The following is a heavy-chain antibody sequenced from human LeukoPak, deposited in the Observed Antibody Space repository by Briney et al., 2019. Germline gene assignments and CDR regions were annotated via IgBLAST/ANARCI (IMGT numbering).Heavy chain of an antibody. D-gene: IGHD1-26*01. J-gene: IGHJ4*02. CDR2: INPNSGGT. CDR3: AREWRVGAIHTDY. V-gene: IGHV1-2*02. Sequence: ASVKVSCKASGYTFTGYYMHWVRQAPGQGLEWMGWINPNSGGTNYAQKFQGRVTMTRDTSISTAYMELSRLRSDDTAVYYCAREWRVGAIHTDYWGQGTLVTVSS. CDR1: GYTFTGYY.